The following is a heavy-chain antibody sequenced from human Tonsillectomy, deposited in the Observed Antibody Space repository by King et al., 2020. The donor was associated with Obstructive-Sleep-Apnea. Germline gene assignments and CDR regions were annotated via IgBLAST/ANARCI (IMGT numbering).Heavy chain of an antibody. CDR2: INPYSGGT. CDR1: GYTFIDYH. V-gene: IGHV1-2*02. CDR3: ATVAVATATFYFDY. J-gene: IGHJ4*02. Sequence: QLVQSGAEVKKPGASVKVSCKASGYTFIDYHIHWVRQAPGQGREWVGWINPYSGGTNYAQIFQGRVTLTRDTSISTAYMELSRLTSDDTAVYYCATVAVATATFYFDYWGQGTLVTVSS. D-gene: IGHD4-17*01.